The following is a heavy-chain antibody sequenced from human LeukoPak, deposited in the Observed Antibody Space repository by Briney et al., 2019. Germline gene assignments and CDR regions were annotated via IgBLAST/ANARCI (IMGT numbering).Heavy chain of an antibody. V-gene: IGHV3-72*01. CDR3: VLLFRGLPY. CDR2: SKNKANSYTR. Sequence: PGGSLRLSCAGSGFTFSDHHMDWVRQAPGKGLEWVGRSKNKANSYTRDYAASVKGRFTISRDDSKNSLCLQMNSLKTEDTAVYYCVLLFRGLPYWGQGTLVTVSS. D-gene: IGHD3-10*01. J-gene: IGHJ4*02. CDR1: GFTFSDHH.